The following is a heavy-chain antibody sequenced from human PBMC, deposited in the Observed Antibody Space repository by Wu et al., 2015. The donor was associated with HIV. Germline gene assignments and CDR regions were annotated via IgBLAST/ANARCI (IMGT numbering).Heavy chain of an antibody. CDR2: IIPIFGMA. Sequence: QVQLVQSGAEVKKPGSSVKVSCKASGGIFDNYAFNWVRQAPGQGLEWMGRIIPIFGMANYAPKFQGRVTFSADESSTTVYMELHRLRSDDTAVYYCAREGRSASDTGAFDIWGLGTMVTVYS. V-gene: IGHV1-69*13. CDR1: GGIFDNYA. J-gene: IGHJ3*02. CDR3: AREGRSASDTGAFDI. D-gene: IGHD5-12*01.